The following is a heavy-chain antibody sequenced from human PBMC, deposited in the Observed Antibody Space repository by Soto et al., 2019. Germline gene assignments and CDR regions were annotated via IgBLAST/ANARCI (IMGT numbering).Heavy chain of an antibody. Sequence: RASVKVSCKASGYTFTSYGISWVRQAPGQGLEWMGWISAYNGNTNYAQKLQGRVTMTTDTSTSTAYMELRSLRSDDTAVYYCARDIVVVVAATDYYYGMDVWGQGTTVTVSS. CDR1: GYTFTSYG. V-gene: IGHV1-18*01. CDR3: ARDIVVVVAATDYYYGMDV. J-gene: IGHJ6*02. CDR2: ISAYNGNT. D-gene: IGHD2-15*01.